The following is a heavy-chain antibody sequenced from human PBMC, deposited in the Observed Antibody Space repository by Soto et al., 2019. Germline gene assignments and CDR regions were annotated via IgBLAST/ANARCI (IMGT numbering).Heavy chain of an antibody. CDR3: ARAYYYDSSGSPLDY. D-gene: IGHD3-22*01. V-gene: IGHV3-30-3*01. CDR1: GSTFSSFA. CDR2: ISYDGSNK. J-gene: IGHJ4*02. Sequence: VGSLRLSCAASGSTFSSFAMHWVRQAPGEGLEWMAFISYDGSNKYYAESVKGRFTISRDNSKSTLYLQMNSLRAEDTAVYYCARAYYYDSSGSPLDYWGQGTLVTVSS.